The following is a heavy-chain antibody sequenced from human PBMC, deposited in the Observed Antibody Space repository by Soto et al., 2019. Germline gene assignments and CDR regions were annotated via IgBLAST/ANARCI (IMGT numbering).Heavy chain of an antibody. D-gene: IGHD6-6*01. CDR2: ISQSGNT. J-gene: IGHJ4*02. Sequence: SETLSLTCSIYSGSFSGYYWSWIRQPPGKGLEWIGEISQSGNTNYSPSLKSRVSISIDTSKKQFSLNLASVSAADTAVYYCARAPKVSGSSQTRPDFWGQGXLVTVSS. CDR3: ARAPKVSGSSQTRPDF. V-gene: IGHV4-34*01. CDR1: SGSFSGYY.